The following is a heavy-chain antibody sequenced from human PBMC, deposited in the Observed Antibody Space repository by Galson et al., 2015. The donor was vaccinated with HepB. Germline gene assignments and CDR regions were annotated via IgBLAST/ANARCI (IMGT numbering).Heavy chain of an antibody. D-gene: IGHD3-22*01. CDR3: AKGGIYITMIVVGTGHAFDI. J-gene: IGHJ3*02. CDR2: ISYDGSNK. Sequence: SLRLSCAASGFTFSSYGMHWVRQAPGKGLEWVAVISYDGSNKYYADSVKGRFTISRDNSKNTLYLQMNSLRAEDTAVYYCAKGGIYITMIVVGTGHAFDIWGQGTMVTVSS. CDR1: GFTFSSYG. V-gene: IGHV3-30*18.